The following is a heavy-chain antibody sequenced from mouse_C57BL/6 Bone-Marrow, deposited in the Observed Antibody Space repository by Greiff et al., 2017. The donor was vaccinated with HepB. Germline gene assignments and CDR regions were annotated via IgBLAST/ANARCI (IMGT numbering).Heavy chain of an antibody. D-gene: IGHD1-1*01. CDR3: TEGVYYYGSDWFAY. V-gene: IGHV6-3*01. CDR2: IRLKSDNYAT. Sequence: EVKVEESGGGLVQPGGSMKLSCVASGFTFSNYWMNWVRQSPEKGLEWVAQIRLKSDNYATHYAESVKGRFTISRDDSKSSVYLQMNNLRAEDTGIYYCTEGVYYYGSDWFAYWGQGTLVTVSA. J-gene: IGHJ3*01. CDR1: GFTFSNYW.